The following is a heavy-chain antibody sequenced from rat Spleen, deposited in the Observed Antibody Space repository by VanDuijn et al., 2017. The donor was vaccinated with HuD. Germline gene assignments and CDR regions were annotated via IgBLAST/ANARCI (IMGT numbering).Heavy chain of an antibody. CDR3: ATRDMMVLIPRYFDY. J-gene: IGHJ2*01. CDR1: GFTFSTFP. V-gene: IGHV5S23*01. CDR2: ISTSGGRT. D-gene: IGHD1-12*03. Sequence: EVQLVESGGGLVQPGNSLKLSCAASGFTFSTFPMAWVRQAPTKGLEWVATISTSGGRTYYRDSVKGRFTISRDNAKSSLYLQMDSLRSEDTATYYCATRDMMVLIPRYFDYWGQGVMVTVSS.